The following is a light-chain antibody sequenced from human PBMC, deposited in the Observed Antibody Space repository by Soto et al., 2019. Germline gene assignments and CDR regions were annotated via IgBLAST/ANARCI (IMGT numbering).Light chain of an antibody. V-gene: IGLV1-40*01. CDR3: QSYDTSLSGWVV. Sequence: QSVLTQPPSVSGAPGQRVTISCTGSSSDIGAGFDVHWYQQLPVTAPKLLIFGNSNRPSGVPDRFSGSKSGTSASLAITGLQAEDEGDYYCQSYDTSLSGWVVFGGGTKVTVL. CDR2: GNS. J-gene: IGLJ2*01. CDR1: SSDIGAGFD.